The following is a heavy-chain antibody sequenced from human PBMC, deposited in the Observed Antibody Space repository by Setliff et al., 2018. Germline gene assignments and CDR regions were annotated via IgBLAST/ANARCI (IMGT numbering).Heavy chain of an antibody. CDR3: ARVGLGPGGYYYYMDV. V-gene: IGHV4-34*01. CDR2: INHSGST. CDR1: GGSFSGYY. J-gene: IGHJ6*03. Sequence: TLSLTCAVYGGSFSGYYWSWIRQPPGKGLEWIGEINHSGSTNYNPSLKSRVTISVDTSKNQFSLKLSSVTAADTAVYYCARVGLGPGGYYYYMDVWGKGTTVTVS. D-gene: IGHD6-19*01.